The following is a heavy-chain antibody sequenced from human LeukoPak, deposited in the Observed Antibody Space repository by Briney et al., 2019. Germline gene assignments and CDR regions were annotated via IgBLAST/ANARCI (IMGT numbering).Heavy chain of an antibody. CDR3: ASESVDRGWEPYYYGMDV. D-gene: IGHD6-19*01. CDR1: GGSISSGSYY. V-gene: IGHV4-61*02. J-gene: IGHJ6*02. CDR2: IYTSGST. Sequence: SSQTLSLTCTVSGGSISSGSYYWSWIRQPAGKGVEWIGRIYTSGSTNYNPSLKSRVTISVDTSNTQFSLKLSSVTAADTAVYYCASESVDRGWEPYYYGMDVWGQGTTVTVSS.